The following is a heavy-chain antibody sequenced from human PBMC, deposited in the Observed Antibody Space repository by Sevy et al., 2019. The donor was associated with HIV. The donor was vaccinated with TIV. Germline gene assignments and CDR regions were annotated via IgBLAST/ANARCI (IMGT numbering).Heavy chain of an antibody. CDR2: IKEDGSKT. V-gene: IGHV3-7*01. Sequence: GGSLRLSCAASGFIFNKYWMRWVRQAPGKGLEWVANIKEDGSKTNYVDSVKGRFTISRDNAKNSLYLQMNSLTTEDTALYYCARDGLPVAVDYRGQGTLVTVSS. J-gene: IGHJ4*02. CDR1: GFIFNKYW. CDR3: ARDGLPVAVDY. D-gene: IGHD6-19*01.